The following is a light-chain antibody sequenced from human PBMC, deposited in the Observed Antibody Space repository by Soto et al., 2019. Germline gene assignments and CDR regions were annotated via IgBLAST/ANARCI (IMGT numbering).Light chain of an antibody. CDR1: QSVLYSSNNKNY. J-gene: IGKJ4*01. V-gene: IGKV4-1*01. CDR2: WAS. Sequence: DIVMTQSPDSLAVSLGERATINCKSSQSVLYSSNNKNYLAWYQQKPGQPPKLLIYWASTRESGVPDRFSGRGSGTDFTLTISSLQDEDVAVYYCQQYYTTPPLTFGGGTKVEIK. CDR3: QQYYTTPPLT.